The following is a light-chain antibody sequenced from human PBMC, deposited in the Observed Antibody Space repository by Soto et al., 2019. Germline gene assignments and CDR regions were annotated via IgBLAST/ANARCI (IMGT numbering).Light chain of an antibody. CDR2: DVS. V-gene: IGLV2-14*01. CDR1: RSDVGRYKY. Sequence: QSVLTQPASVSGSPGQSITISCTGSRSDVGRYKYVSWYQQHPGKAPKLMIYDVSNRPSGVSDRFSGSKSGNTASLTISGLQAEDEADYYCNSHTSISNRWVFGGGTKLTVL. CDR3: NSHTSISNRWV. J-gene: IGLJ3*02.